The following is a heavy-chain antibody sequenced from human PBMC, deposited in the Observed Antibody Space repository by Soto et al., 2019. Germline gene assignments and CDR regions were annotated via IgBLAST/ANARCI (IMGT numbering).Heavy chain of an antibody. Sequence: QVQLVESGGGVVQPGRSLRLSCAASGFSFRSYGMHWVRQAPGKGLEWVAVMWHDGATKYYADSVKGRFTISRDKSRNMLYLQMSSLRAEDTAVYYCARKAGYYVAYWGQGTLVTVSS. V-gene: IGHV3-33*01. CDR2: MWHDGATK. J-gene: IGHJ4*02. CDR3: ARKAGYYVAY. D-gene: IGHD3-10*01. CDR1: GFSFRSYG.